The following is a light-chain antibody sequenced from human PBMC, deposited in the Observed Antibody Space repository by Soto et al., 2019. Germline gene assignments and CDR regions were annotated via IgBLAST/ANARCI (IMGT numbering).Light chain of an antibody. J-gene: IGKJ3*01. CDR1: QSVSSSY. CDR3: QQRSNWPPGFT. CDR2: DAS. Sequence: EIVLTQSPGTLSLSPGERATPSCRASQSVSSSYLAWYQQKPGQAPRLLIYDASNRATGIPARFSGSGSGTDFTLTISSLEPEDFAVYYCQQRSNWPPGFTFGPGTKVDIK. V-gene: IGKV3D-20*02.